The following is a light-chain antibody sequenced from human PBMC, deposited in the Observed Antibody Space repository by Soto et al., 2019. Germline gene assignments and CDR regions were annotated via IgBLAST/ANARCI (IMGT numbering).Light chain of an antibody. CDR2: DVS. CDR1: SSDGGGYNY. CDR3: SSYTSSSTLLYV. V-gene: IGLV2-14*01. Sequence: QSALTQPASVSGSPGQSITISCTGTSSDGGGYNYVSWYQQHTGKAPKLMIYDVSNRPSGVSNRFSGSKSGNTASLTISGLQAEDEADYYCSSYTSSSTLLYVFGTGTKLTVL. J-gene: IGLJ1*01.